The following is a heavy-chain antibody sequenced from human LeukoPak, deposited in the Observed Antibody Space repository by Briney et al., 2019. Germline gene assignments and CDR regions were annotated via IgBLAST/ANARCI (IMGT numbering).Heavy chain of an antibody. CDR1: GFTFSSYS. CDR2: ISSSSSYI. D-gene: IGHD6-13*01. CDR3: ARALPRYIAAAASGGGY. V-gene: IGHV3-21*01. J-gene: IGHJ4*02. Sequence: PGGSLRLSCAASGFTFSSYSMNWVRQAPGKGLGWVSSISSSSSYIYYADSVKGRFTISRDNAKNSLYLQMNSLRAEDTAVYYCARALPRYIAAAASGGGYWGQGTLVTVSS.